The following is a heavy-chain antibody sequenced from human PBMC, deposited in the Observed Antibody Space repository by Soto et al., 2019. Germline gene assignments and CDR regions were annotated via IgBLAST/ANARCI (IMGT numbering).Heavy chain of an antibody. V-gene: IGHV4-59*11. J-gene: IGHJ4*02. CDR1: GGSISGHY. D-gene: IGHD6-19*01. CDR2: IFYTGST. Sequence: SETLSLTCTVSGGSISGHYWIWMRQSPGEGLEWIGYIFYTGSTNYNPPLKSRATLSVDTSKNQFSLRLSSVTAADTAVYYCARVGSSGWSPDYWGQGTLVTVSS. CDR3: ARVGSSGWSPDY.